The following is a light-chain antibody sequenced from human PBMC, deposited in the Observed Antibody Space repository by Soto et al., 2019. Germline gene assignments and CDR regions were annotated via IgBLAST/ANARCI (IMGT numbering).Light chain of an antibody. CDR2: EVS. CDR1: SSDVGGYNY. Sequence: SVLTQPASVSGSPGQSITISCTGTSSDVGGYNYVSWYQQHPGKAPKLMIYEVSNRPSGVSNRFSGSKSGNTASLTISGLQAEDEADYYCSSYTSSSTPCVFGTGTKVTDL. V-gene: IGLV2-14*01. J-gene: IGLJ1*01. CDR3: SSYTSSSTPCV.